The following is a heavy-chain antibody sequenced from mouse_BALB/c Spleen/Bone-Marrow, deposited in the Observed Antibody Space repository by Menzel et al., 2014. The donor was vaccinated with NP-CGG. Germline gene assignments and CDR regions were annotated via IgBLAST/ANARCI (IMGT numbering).Heavy chain of an antibody. D-gene: IGHD2-1*01. V-gene: IGHV2-2*02. CDR3: ARNQGNYVSWFAY. Sequence: VKLMESGPGLVQPSQSLSITCTVSGFSLTSYGVHWVRQSPGKGLEWLGVIWSGGSTDYNAAFISRLSISKDNSKSQVFFKTNSLQANNTAIYYCARNQGNYVSWFAYWGQGTLVTVSA. CDR1: GFSLTSYG. J-gene: IGHJ3*01. CDR2: IWSGGST.